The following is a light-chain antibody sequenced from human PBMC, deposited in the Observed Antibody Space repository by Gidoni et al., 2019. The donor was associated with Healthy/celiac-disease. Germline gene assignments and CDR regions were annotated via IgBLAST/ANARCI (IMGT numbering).Light chain of an antibody. J-gene: IGKJ5*01. Sequence: DVKLTWSPSSLSASVGDRVTITCQASQDISNYLNWYQQKPGKAPKLLIYDASNLERGVPSRFSGSGSGTDFTLTISSLQPEDIATYYCQQYDNTPITFGEGTRVEIK. CDR2: DAS. V-gene: IGKV1-33*01. CDR1: QDISNY. CDR3: QQYDNTPIT.